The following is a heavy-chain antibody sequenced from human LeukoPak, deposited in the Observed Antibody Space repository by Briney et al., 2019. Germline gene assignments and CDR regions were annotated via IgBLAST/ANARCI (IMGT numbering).Heavy chain of an antibody. D-gene: IGHD2-2*01. CDR2: INPNDGDT. V-gene: IGHV1-2*02. J-gene: IGHJ4*02. CDR3: ARANFLYCSSSTCLFDC. CDR1: GYTFTDYY. Sequence: GASVKVSCKASGYTFTDYYMHWVRQAHEQGFEWMGWINPNDGDTNYAQKFQGRVTMTRDTSISTAHMEVSRLRSDDTAVYYCARANFLYCSSSTCLFDCWGQGTLVTVSS.